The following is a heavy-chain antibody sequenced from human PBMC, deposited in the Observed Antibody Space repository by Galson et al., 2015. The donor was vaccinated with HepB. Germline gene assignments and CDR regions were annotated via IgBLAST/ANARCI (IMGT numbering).Heavy chain of an antibody. CDR1: GFTFSSYA. V-gene: IGHV3-30-3*01. CDR2: ISYDGSNK. Sequence: SLRLSCAASGFTFSSYAMHWVRQAPGKGLEWVAVISYDGSNKYYADSVKGRFTISRDNSKNTLYLQMNSLRAEDTAVYYCARAPSAVAVTGCVYWGQGTLVTVSS. D-gene: IGHD6-19*01. J-gene: IGHJ4*02. CDR3: ARAPSAVAVTGCVY.